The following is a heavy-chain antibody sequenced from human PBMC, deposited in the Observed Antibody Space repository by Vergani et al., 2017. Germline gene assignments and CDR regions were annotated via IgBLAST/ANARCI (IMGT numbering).Heavy chain of an antibody. CDR3: ARRGSQLLWFGESLKPAYGMDV. D-gene: IGHD3-10*01. CDR2: INHSGST. J-gene: IGHJ6*02. Sequence: QVQLQQWGAGLLKPSKTLSLTCAVYGGSFSGYYWSWIRQPPGKGLEWIGEINHSGSTNYNPSLKSRVTISVDTSKNQFSLKLSSVTAADTAVYYCARRGSQLLWFGESLKPAYGMDVWGQGTTVTVSS. V-gene: IGHV4-34*01. CDR1: GGSFSGYY.